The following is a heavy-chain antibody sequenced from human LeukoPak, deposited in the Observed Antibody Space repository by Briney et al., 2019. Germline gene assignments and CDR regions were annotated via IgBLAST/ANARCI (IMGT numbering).Heavy chain of an antibody. CDR1: GGSFSGYL. V-gene: IGHV4-34*01. CDR3: TRSGLTGMRKYPRTPSYYSGMDV. D-gene: IGHD2-2*02. Sequence: SETLSLTCAVRGGSFSGYLWSWIRQSPGKGLEWIGESTYSGSTNYNPSLKSRVTISVDTSKNLFSLNLTSVTAADTAVYYCTRSGLTGMRKYPRTPSYYSGMDVWGQGTAVAVSS. CDR2: STYSGST. J-gene: IGHJ6*02.